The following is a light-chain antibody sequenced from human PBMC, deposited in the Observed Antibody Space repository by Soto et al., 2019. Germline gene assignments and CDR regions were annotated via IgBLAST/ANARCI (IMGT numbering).Light chain of an antibody. CDR1: QSIGIF. J-gene: IGKJ1*01. CDR2: TAS. CDR3: QQRDIWPWT. Sequence: IHMTHSPSILSASLLHKFTINGRASQSIGIFLNWYQQKPGKAPQLLIYTASSLQSGVPSRFSGSGSGTEFTLTISSLEPEDFAVYYCQQRDIWPWTFGQGTKVDI. V-gene: IGKV1-39*01.